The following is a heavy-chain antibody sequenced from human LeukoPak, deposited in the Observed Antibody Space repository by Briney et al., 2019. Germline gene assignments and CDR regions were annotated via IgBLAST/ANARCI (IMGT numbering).Heavy chain of an antibody. CDR2: ISASGGST. Sequence: GESLRLSCAASGFTFSSYAMSWVRQAPGKGLEWVSPISASGGSTYYADSVKGRFTTSRDNSKNTLYLQMNSLRAEDTAVYYCAKTGSYGSGSSNCFDPWGQGTLVTVSS. D-gene: IGHD3-10*01. CDR1: GFTFSSYA. CDR3: AKTGSYGSGSSNCFDP. V-gene: IGHV3-23*01. J-gene: IGHJ5*02.